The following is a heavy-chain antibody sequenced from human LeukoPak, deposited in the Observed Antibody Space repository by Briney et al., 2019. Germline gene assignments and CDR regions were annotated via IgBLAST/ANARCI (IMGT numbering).Heavy chain of an antibody. CDR2: TSGSGGST. CDR3: AKDGPGYYGSGSHYTAYPYYFDY. D-gene: IGHD3-10*01. J-gene: IGHJ4*02. V-gene: IGHV3-23*01. CDR1: GFTFSSYG. Sequence: GGSLRLSCAASGFTFSSYGMNWVRQAPGKGLEWVAGTSGSGGSTYYADSVKGRFTISRDNSKNTPYLQMNSLRAEDTAVYYCAKDGPGYYGSGSHYTAYPYYFDYWGQGTLVTVSS.